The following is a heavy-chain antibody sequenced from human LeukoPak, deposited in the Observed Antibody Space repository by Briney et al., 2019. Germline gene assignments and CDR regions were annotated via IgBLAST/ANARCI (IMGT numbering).Heavy chain of an antibody. CDR3: ARGGVPTLNYYGMDV. CDR2: IIPIFGTA. D-gene: IGHD3-10*01. CDR1: GGTFSSYA. Sequence: ASVKVSCKASGGTFSSYAISWVRQAPGQGLEWMGGIIPIFGTANYAQKFQGRVTITADESTSTAYMELSSLRSEDTAVYYCARGGVPTLNYYGMDVWGQGTTVTVSS. J-gene: IGHJ6*02. V-gene: IGHV1-69*13.